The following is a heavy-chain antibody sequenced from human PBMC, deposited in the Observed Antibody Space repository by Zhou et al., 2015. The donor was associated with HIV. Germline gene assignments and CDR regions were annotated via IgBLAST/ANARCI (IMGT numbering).Heavy chain of an antibody. Sequence: QVQLVQSGAEVKKPGSSVKVSCKASGGTFSSYAISWVRQAPGQGLEWMGGLIPLSGTSIYAQKFHDRVSITADESMSTAFMELSSLTSEDTALYYCARGNTLRNWFDPWGQGTLVTVSS. V-gene: IGHV1-69*01. CDR3: ARGNTLRNWFDP. CDR2: LIPLSGTS. D-gene: IGHD5-18*01. CDR1: GGTFSSYA. J-gene: IGHJ5*02.